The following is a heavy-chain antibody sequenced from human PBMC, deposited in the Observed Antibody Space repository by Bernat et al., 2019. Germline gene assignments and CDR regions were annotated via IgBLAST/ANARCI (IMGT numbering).Heavy chain of an antibody. CDR3: ARDLWIAVAARSSI. CDR1: GFTFSSYA. CDR2: ISYDGSNK. D-gene: IGHD6-19*01. Sequence: QVQLVESGGGVVQPGRSLRLSCAASGFTFSSYAMHWVRQAPGKGLEWVAVISYDGSNKYYADSVKGRFTISRDNSKNTLYLQMNSLRAEDTAVYYCARDLWIAVAARSSIWGQGTMVTVSS. V-gene: IGHV3-30-3*01. J-gene: IGHJ3*02.